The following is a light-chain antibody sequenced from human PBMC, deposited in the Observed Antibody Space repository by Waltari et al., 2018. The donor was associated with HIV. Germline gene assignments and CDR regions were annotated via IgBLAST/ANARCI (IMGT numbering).Light chain of an antibody. CDR3: SSYTSSSTA. CDR2: DLI. Sequence: QSALTQPASVSGSPGQSITISCTGTSSDVGGYNYVSWYQQHPGKAPKLIIYDLINLPSGVSNRFSGSKSGNTASLTISGLQAEDEADYYCSSYTSSSTAFGGGTKLTVL. V-gene: IGLV2-14*01. J-gene: IGLJ3*02. CDR1: SSDVGGYNY.